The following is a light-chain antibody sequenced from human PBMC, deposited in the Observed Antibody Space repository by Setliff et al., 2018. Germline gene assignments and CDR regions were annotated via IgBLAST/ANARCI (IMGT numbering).Light chain of an antibody. Sequence: QSVLTQPPSVSGAPGQRVTISCTGSSSNLGAGFTVHWYQVLPGTAPKLLIYSNNFRPSGVPDRFSGSKSGTSASLAITGLQSEDEGDYYCAAWDDSLTGSYVFGTGTKVTVL. CDR2: SNN. J-gene: IGLJ1*01. CDR1: SSNLGAGFT. V-gene: IGLV1-40*01. CDR3: AAWDDSLTGSYV.